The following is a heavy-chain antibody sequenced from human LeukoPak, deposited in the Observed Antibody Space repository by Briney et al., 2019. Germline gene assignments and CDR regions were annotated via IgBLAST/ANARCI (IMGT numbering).Heavy chain of an antibody. V-gene: IGHV3-11*04. CDR2: IGDIGSTI. D-gene: IGHD4/OR15-4a*01. J-gene: IGHJ4*02. CDR3: ARTVGAGEGFDY. Sequence: GSLRLSCAASGFTFSDYYMSGIRQAPGEELEWVSYIGDIGSTIHFADSLKGRFTISRDNATTSLYLQMNSPSVEDTAVYYCARTVGAGEGFDYWGQGTLATVSS. CDR1: GFTFSDYY.